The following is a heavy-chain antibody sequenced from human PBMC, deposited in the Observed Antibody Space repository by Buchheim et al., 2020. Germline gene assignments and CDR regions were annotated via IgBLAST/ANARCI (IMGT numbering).Heavy chain of an antibody. J-gene: IGHJ4*02. D-gene: IGHD6-19*01. CDR3: ARVRSSAWGFDY. CDR2: ISSSSSTI. V-gene: IGHV3-48*02. CDR1: RFTFSNYS. Sequence: EVQLVESGGGFVQPGGSLRLSCAASRFTFSNYSMNWVRQAPGKGLEWVSYISSSSSTIYYADSVKGRFTISRDNAKRSLYLRMNSLTDEDTAVYYCARVRSSAWGFDYWGQGTL.